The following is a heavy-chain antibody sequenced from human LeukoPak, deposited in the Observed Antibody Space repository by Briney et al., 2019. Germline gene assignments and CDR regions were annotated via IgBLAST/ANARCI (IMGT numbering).Heavy chain of an antibody. Sequence: GGSLRLSCAASGFTFSSYSMNWVRQAPGKGLEWVSYISSSSSTIYYADSVKGRFTISRDNSKNTLYLQMNSLRAEDTAVYYCYSSSGPSGDYWGQGTLVTVSS. CDR2: ISSSSSTI. V-gene: IGHV3-48*01. CDR1: GFTFSSYS. D-gene: IGHD6-13*01. CDR3: YSSSGPSGDY. J-gene: IGHJ4*02.